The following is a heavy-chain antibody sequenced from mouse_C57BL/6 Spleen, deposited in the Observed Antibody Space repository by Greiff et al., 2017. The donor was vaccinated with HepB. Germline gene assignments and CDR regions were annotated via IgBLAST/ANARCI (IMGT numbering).Heavy chain of an antibody. CDR3: TTWAGTDY. CDR1: GFNIKDDY. CDR2: IDPENGDT. J-gene: IGHJ2*01. V-gene: IGHV14-4*01. Sequence: EVQLQQSGAELVRPGASVKLSCTASGFNIKDDYMHWVKQRPEQGLEWIGWIDPENGDTEYASKFQGKATITADTSSNTAYLPLSSLTSEDTAVYYCTTWAGTDYWGQGTTLTVSS. D-gene: IGHD3-3*01.